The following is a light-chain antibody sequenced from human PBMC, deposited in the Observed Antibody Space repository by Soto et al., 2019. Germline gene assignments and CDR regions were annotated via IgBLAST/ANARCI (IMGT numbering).Light chain of an antibody. CDR1: GSYNF. Sequence: QSVLTQPASVSGSPGQSITISCTVGSYNFVSWYQQHLGKAPKVLIYEVSKRPSGVSDRFSGSKSGNTASLTISGLQAEDEADYYCRSDAGRSTYVFGTGTKVT. V-gene: IGLV2-23*02. J-gene: IGLJ1*01. CDR2: EVS. CDR3: RSDAGRSTYV.